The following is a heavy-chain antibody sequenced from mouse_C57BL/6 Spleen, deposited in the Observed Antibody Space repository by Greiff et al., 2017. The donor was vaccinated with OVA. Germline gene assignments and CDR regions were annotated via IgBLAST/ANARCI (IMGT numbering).Heavy chain of an antibody. CDR2: IYPGDGDT. CDR3: ARSPYDYDDY. CDR1: GYAFSSYW. Sequence: QVHVKQSGAELVKPGASVKISCKASGYAFSSYWMNWVKQRPGKGLEWIGQIYPGDGDTNYNGKFKGKATLTADKSSSTAYMQLSSLTSEDSAVYFCARSPYDYDDYWGQGTTLTVSS. V-gene: IGHV1-80*01. J-gene: IGHJ2*01. D-gene: IGHD2-4*01.